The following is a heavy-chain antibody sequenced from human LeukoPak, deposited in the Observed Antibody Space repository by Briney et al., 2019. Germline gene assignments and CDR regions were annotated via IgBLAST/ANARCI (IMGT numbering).Heavy chain of an antibody. J-gene: IGHJ6*03. V-gene: IGHV4-59*01. CDR2: IYYSGST. Sequence: SETLSLICTVSGGSISSYYWSWIRQPPGKGPEWIGYIYYSGSTNYKSSLKSRVTISVDTSKNQFSLKLSSVTAADTAVYYCARETSQKGAHYMDVWGKGTTVTISS. D-gene: IGHD3-16*01. CDR1: GGSISSYY. CDR3: ARETSQKGAHYMDV.